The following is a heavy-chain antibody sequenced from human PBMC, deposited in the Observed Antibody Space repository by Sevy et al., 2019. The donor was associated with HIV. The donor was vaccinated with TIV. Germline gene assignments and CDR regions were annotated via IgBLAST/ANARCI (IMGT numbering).Heavy chain of an antibody. D-gene: IGHD6-19*01. CDR2: ISGSSSYI. V-gene: IGHV3-21*01. CDR1: GFTFSSYN. J-gene: IGHJ4*02. CDR3: ARDGEGSGWDLYYFDY. Sequence: GSLRLSCAASGFTFSSYNINWVRQAPGKGLEWVSSISGSSSYIYYAESVKGRFTISRDNAKKSLYLQMNSLRAEDTAVYYCARDGEGSGWDLYYFDYWGQGTLVTVSS.